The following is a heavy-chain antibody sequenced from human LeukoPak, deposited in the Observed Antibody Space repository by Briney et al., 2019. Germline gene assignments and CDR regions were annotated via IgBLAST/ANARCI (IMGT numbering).Heavy chain of an antibody. D-gene: IGHD2-2*02. V-gene: IGHV1-2*02. CDR2: IDPRSGGT. CDR1: GYTFTDYY. Sequence: VASMKVSCKASGYTFTDYYMHWVRQAPGQGLEWMGWIDPRSGGTNFARKFQGRVTMTRDTSISTAYMELSRLTSDHTAVYYCTSSDYTSSDYWGQGTLVTVSS. CDR3: TSSDYTSSDY. J-gene: IGHJ4*02.